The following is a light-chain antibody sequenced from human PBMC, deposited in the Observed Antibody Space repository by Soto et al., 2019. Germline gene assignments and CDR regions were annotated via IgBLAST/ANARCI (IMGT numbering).Light chain of an antibody. V-gene: IGLV2-14*01. CDR1: SGDVGGYNY. J-gene: IGLJ1*01. Sequence: QSALTQPASVSGSPGQSITISCTGTSGDVGGYNYVSWYQQHPGKAHKLMIYDVSNRPAGVSNRFSGSKSCNTASLTISGLQDDDEADYYCSSYTSSSLYVFGTGTKLTVL. CDR2: DVS. CDR3: SSYTSSSLYV.